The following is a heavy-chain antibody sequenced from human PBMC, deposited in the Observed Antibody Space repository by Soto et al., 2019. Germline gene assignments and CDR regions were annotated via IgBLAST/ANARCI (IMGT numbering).Heavy chain of an antibody. D-gene: IGHD3-3*01. CDR1: GFTFSSYS. CDR2: ISSSSSTI. V-gene: IGHV3-48*01. Sequence: GSLRLSCAASGFTFSSYSMNWVRQAPGKGLEWVSYISSSSSTIYYADSVKGRFTISRDNAKNSLYLQMNSLRAEDTAVYYCAKGSSGLRFLEWLSPHDYWGQGTLVTVSS. J-gene: IGHJ4*02. CDR3: AKGSSGLRFLEWLSPHDY.